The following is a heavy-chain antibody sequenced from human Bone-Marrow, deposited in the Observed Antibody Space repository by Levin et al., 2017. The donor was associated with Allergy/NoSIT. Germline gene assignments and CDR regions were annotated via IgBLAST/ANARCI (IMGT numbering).Heavy chain of an antibody. D-gene: IGHD2-15*01. CDR3: AKDRGGAYATYYGMDV. CDR2: ISYDGFKT. V-gene: IGHV3-30*18. Sequence: PGGSLRLSCAASGFTFSSNGMHWVRQAPGKGLEWVGLISYDGFKTRYADAVKGRFTISRNNANKMVYLQMNTLRVEDTAVYYCAKDRGGAYATYYGMDVWGQGTTVTVSS. J-gene: IGHJ6*02. CDR1: GFTFSSNG.